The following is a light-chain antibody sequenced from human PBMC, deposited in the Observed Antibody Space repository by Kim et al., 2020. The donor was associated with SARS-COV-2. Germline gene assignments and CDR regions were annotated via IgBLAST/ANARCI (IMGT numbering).Light chain of an antibody. V-gene: IGKV3-11*01. J-gene: IGKJ4*01. CDR2: DAS. Sequence: EIVLTQSPATLSLSPGERVTLSCRASQSVSSYLAWYQQKPGQPPRLLIYDASNRATGIPARFSGSGSGTDFTLTITSLEPEDFAVYYCQQRSNWPLTLGGGTKVDIK. CDR3: QQRSNWPLT. CDR1: QSVSSY.